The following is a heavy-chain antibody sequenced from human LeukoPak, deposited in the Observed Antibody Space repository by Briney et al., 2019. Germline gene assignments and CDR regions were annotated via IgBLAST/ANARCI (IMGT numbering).Heavy chain of an antibody. V-gene: IGHV1-69*05. CDR2: IIPIFGTA. CDR1: GGTFSSYA. CDR3: ARGLLVPDAFDI. Sequence: SVKVSCKASGGTFSSYAISWVRQAPGQGLEWMGGIIPIFGTANYAQKFQGRVTITTDESTSTAYMELSSLRSEDTAVYYCARGLLVPDAFDIWGQGTMATVSS. D-gene: IGHD3-10*01. J-gene: IGHJ3*02.